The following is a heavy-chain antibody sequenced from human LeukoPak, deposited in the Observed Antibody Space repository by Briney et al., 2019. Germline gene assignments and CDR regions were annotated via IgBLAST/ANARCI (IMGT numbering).Heavy chain of an antibody. CDR2: IYTSGST. J-gene: IGHJ5*02. CDR3: ARERLVVVVPAANLNWFDP. Sequence: SETLSLTCTVSGGSISSYYWSWTRQPAGKGLEWIGRIYTSGSTNYNPSLKSRVTMSVDTSKNQFSLKLSSVTAADTAVYYCARERLVVVVPAANLNWFDPWGQGTLVTVSS. D-gene: IGHD2-2*01. V-gene: IGHV4-4*07. CDR1: GGSISSYY.